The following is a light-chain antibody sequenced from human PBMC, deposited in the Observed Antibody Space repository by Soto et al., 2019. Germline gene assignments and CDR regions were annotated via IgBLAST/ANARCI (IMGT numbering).Light chain of an antibody. Sequence: DIQMTQSPSTLSASVGDRVTITCRASQSISNWLAWYQQKPGIAPKLLMYKASSLESGVPPRFSGTGSETEFTLTISSLQPDDFATYYCQQYNSHSYTFGQGTKLEIK. CDR2: KAS. V-gene: IGKV1-5*03. CDR1: QSISNW. CDR3: QQYNSHSYT. J-gene: IGKJ2*01.